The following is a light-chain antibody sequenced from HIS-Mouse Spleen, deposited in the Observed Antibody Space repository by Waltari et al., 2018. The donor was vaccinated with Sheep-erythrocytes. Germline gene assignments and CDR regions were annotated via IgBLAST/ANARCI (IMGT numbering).Light chain of an antibody. Sequence: SYVLTQPPSVSVAPGQTARITCGGNNLGSKSVHWYQQKPGQAPVLVVYDDSDRPSGIPERFSGSNSGNTATLTISGTQAMDEADYYCQAWDSSTVVFGGGTKLTVL. V-gene: IGLV3-21*02. CDR3: QAWDSSTVV. CDR1: NLGSKS. CDR2: DDS. J-gene: IGLJ2*01.